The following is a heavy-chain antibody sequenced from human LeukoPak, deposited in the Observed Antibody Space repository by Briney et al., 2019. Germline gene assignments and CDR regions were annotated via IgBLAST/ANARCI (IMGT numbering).Heavy chain of an antibody. V-gene: IGHV1-18*01. Sequence: GASVNVSCKASGYTYTSYVISAVGQATGQGLEGMGWISAYNGNTDYAQKLHGRLTMTTDTSTSTAYMELRSLRSDDTAVYYSARNPGGGYDISDLFDYWGQGTLVTVSS. D-gene: IGHD3-22*01. CDR2: ISAYNGNT. CDR3: ARNPGGGYDISDLFDY. CDR1: GYTYTSYV. J-gene: IGHJ4*02.